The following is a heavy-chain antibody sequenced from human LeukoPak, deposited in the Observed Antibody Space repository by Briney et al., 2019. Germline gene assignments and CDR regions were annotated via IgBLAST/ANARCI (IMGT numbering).Heavy chain of an antibody. J-gene: IGHJ4*02. V-gene: IGHV3-23*01. D-gene: IGHD3-16*01. CDR2: LRGDGET. CDR1: GVSLTNYV. Sequence: GGSLRHSRAASGVSLTNYVMSCVRQAPARGPEWVSSLRGDGETFYAASVKGRFTLSRDDSRNTVYLQLNNLTVADTAIYYCARASWVSSADAVWWGQGAQVTVSP. CDR3: ARASWVSSADAVW.